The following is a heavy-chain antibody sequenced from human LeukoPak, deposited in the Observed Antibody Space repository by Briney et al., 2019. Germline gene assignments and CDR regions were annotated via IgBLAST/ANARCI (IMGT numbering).Heavy chain of an antibody. V-gene: IGHV4-39*01. D-gene: IGHD2-15*01. J-gene: IGHJ5*02. Sequence: PSETLSLTCTVSGGSISSSSDYWGWIRQAPGKGLEWIGSIYYHENTYYNSSLKSRVTISVDTSKNQFSLKLSSVTAADTAVYYCARAGAVVDNWFDPWGQGTLVTVSS. CDR2: IYYHENT. CDR1: GGSISSSSDY. CDR3: ARAGAVVDNWFDP.